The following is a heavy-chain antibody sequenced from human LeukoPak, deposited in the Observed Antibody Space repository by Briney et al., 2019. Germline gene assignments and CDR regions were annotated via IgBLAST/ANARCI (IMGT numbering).Heavy chain of an antibody. D-gene: IGHD3-10*01. V-gene: IGHV1-46*01. J-gene: IGHJ6*03. CDR2: ISPNGGST. CDR1: GYTFTSYY. CDR3: ARDLNYGESYYYYMDV. Sequence: ASVKVSCKASGYTFTSYYMHWVRQAPGQGLEWMGIISPNGGSTTYAQKFQGRVTMTRDMSTTTVYMELSSLRSEDTAVYYCARDLNYGESYYYYMDVWGKGTTVTVSS.